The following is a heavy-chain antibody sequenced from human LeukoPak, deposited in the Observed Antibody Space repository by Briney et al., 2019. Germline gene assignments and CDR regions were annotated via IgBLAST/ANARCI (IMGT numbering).Heavy chain of an antibody. CDR1: GFTFSSYG. J-gene: IGHJ3*02. D-gene: IGHD5-12*01. CDR3: AKLPIVATIRDAFDI. CDR2: ISYDGSNK. V-gene: IGHV3-30*18. Sequence: GGSLRLSCAASGFTFSSYGMHWVRQAPGKGLEWVAVISYDGSNKYYADSVKGRFTISRDNSENTLYLQMNSLRAEDTAVYYCAKLPIVATIRDAFDIWGQGTMVTVSS.